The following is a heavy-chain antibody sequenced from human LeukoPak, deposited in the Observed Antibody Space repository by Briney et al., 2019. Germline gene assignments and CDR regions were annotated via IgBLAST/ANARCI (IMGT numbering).Heavy chain of an antibody. CDR2: IIPIFGTA. CDR3: ARDFNEGRLLDY. J-gene: IGHJ4*02. CDR1: GGTFSSYA. V-gene: IGHV1-69*13. D-gene: IGHD1-1*01. Sequence: ASVKVSCKASGGTFSSYAISWVRQAPGQGLEWMGGIIPIFGTANYAQKFQGRVTITADESTSTAHMELSSLRSEDTAVYYCARDFNEGRLLDYWGQGTLVTVSS.